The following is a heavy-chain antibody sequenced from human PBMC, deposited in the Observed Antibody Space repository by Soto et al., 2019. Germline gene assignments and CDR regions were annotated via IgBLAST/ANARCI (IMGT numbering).Heavy chain of an antibody. CDR3: ARDSVYYGDYELNYFDY. CDR2: ISSSSSYT. CDR1: GFTFSDYS. Sequence: QVQLVASGGGLVKPGGSLRLSCAASGFTFSDYSMSWIRQAPGKGLEWVSYISSSSSYTNYADSVKGRFTISRDNAKNSLYLQMNSLRAEDAAVYYCARDSVYYGDYELNYFDYWGQGTLVTVSS. V-gene: IGHV3-11*05. D-gene: IGHD4-17*01. J-gene: IGHJ4*02.